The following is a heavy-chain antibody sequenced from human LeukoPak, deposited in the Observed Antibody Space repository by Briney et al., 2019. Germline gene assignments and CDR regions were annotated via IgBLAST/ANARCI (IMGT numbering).Heavy chain of an antibody. J-gene: IGHJ4*02. CDR2: ISYDGSNK. V-gene: IGHV3-30*18. CDR3: AKDLGWAPFDY. CDR1: GFTFSKYT. Sequence: GGSLRLSCVASGFTFSKYTMSWVRQAPGKGLEWVAVISYDGSNKYYADSVKGRFTISRDNSKNTLYLQMNSLRAEDTAVYYCAKDLGWAPFDYWGQGTLVTVSS. D-gene: IGHD2-2*03.